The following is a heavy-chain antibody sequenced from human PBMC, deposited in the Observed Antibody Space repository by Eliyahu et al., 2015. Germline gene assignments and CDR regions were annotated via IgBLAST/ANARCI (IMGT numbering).Heavy chain of an antibody. CDR2: IYPGXSDT. CDR3: ARLGRWLQWDWYFDL. CDR1: GYSXTXYW. D-gene: IGHD5-24*01. J-gene: IGHJ2*01. V-gene: IGHV5-51*01. Sequence: EVQLVQSGAEVKKPGESXKISXXGSGYSXTXYWSGWVRQMPGKGLEWMGIIYPGXSDTRYSPSFQGQVTISADKSISTAYLQWSSLKASDTAMYYCARLGRWLQWDWYFDLWGRGTLVTVSS.